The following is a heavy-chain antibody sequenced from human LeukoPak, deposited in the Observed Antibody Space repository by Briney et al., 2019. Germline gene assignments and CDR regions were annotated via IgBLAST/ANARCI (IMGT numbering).Heavy chain of an antibody. CDR1: GFTFDDYG. D-gene: IGHD4-17*01. CDR2: INWNGGST. Sequence: RGSLRLSCAASGFTFDDYGMSWVRQAPGKGLEWVSGINWNGGSTGYADSVKGRFTISRDNSKNTLYLQMNSLRAEDTAVYYCATAPDYGIEHWGQGTLVTVSS. V-gene: IGHV3-20*04. J-gene: IGHJ1*01. CDR3: ATAPDYGIEH.